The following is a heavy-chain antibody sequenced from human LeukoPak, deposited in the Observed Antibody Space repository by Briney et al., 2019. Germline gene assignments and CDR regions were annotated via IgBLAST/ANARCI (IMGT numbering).Heavy chain of an antibody. J-gene: IGHJ6*02. CDR2: ISAYNGNT. CDR1: GYTFTSYG. Sequence: GASVKVSCKASGYTFTSYGISWVRQAPGQGLEWMGWISAYNGNTNYAQKLQGRVTMTTDTSTSTAYMELRSLRSDDTAVYYCARVGYCSSTSCYRPNYYYGMDVWGQGTTVTVSS. CDR3: ARVGYCSSTSCYRPNYYYGMDV. V-gene: IGHV1-18*01. D-gene: IGHD2-2*01.